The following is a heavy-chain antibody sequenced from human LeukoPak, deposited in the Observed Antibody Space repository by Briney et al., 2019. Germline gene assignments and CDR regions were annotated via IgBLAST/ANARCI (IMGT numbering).Heavy chain of an antibody. CDR3: ARIPRGRYSYGTFDY. Sequence: GASVKVSCKASGYSFTSYDINWVRQAPGQGLEWMGRIIPILGIANYAQKFQGRVTITADKSTSTAYMELSSLRSEDTAVYYCARIPRGRYSYGTFDYWGQGTLVTVSS. CDR2: IIPILGIA. V-gene: IGHV1-69*04. D-gene: IGHD5-18*01. CDR1: GYSFTSYD. J-gene: IGHJ4*02.